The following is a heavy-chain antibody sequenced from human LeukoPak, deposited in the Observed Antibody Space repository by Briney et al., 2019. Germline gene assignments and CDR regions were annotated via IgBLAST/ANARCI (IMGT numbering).Heavy chain of an antibody. J-gene: IGHJ4*02. D-gene: IGHD5-18*01. V-gene: IGHV3-23*01. Sequence: PGGSLRLSCAASGFTFSSYAMSWVRQAPGKGLEWVSAISGSGGSTYYADSVKGRFTISRDNSKNTLYLQMNRLRAEDTAVYYCAKDEDPYNVDTSFDYWGQGTLVTVSS. CDR1: GFTFSSYA. CDR2: ISGSGGST. CDR3: AKDEDPYNVDTSFDY.